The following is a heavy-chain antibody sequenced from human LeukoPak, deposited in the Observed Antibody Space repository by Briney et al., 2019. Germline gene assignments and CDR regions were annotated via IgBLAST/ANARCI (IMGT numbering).Heavy chain of an antibody. CDR3: ARGDYYDSSGYHYIGVDY. Sequence: GGSLRLSCAASGFTFSSYAMNWVRQTPGKGLEWVAVISYDGSDKYYADSVKGRFTTSRDNSKNTLYLQMNSLRAEDTAVYYCARGDYYDSSGYHYIGVDYWGQGTLVTVSS. D-gene: IGHD3-22*01. J-gene: IGHJ4*02. CDR1: GFTFSSYA. V-gene: IGHV3-30*04. CDR2: ISYDGSDK.